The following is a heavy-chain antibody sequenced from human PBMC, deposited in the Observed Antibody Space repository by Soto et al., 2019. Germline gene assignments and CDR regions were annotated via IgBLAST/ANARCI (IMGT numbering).Heavy chain of an antibody. CDR2: ISGSGGST. D-gene: IGHD2-15*01. CDR3: AKGTGSYYYYYMDV. Sequence: GGSLRLSCAASGFTFSSYAMSWVRQAPGKGLEWVSAISGSGGSTYYADSVKGRFTISRDNSKNTLYLQMNSLRAEDTAVYYCAKGTGSYYYYYMDVWGKGTTVTVSS. CDR1: GFTFSSYA. J-gene: IGHJ6*03. V-gene: IGHV3-23*01.